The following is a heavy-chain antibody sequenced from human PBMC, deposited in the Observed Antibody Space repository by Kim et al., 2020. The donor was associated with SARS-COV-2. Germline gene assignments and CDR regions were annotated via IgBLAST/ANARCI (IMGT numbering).Heavy chain of an antibody. J-gene: IGHJ4*02. CDR1: GYSFTSYW. D-gene: IGHD3-10*01. Sequence: GESLKISCKGSGYSFTSYWISWVRQMPGKGLEWMGRIDPSDSYTNYSPSFQGHVTISADKSISTPYLQWSSLKASDTAMYYCARHAYYYGSGSYYTPSFDYWGQGTLVTVSS. CDR2: IDPSDSYT. CDR3: ARHAYYYGSGSYYTPSFDY. V-gene: IGHV5-10-1*01.